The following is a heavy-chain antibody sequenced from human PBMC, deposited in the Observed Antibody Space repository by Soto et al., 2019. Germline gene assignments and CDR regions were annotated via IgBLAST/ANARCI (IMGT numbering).Heavy chain of an antibody. CDR3: VRGGVPVAIGGFDL. V-gene: IGHV4-30-2*01. J-gene: IGHJ5*02. Sequence: SETLSLTCTVSGGSFNSGAYSWNWIRQPPGEGLEWIGYIYQSGTTYYNPSLGGRVTISLDGSRNQVSLNLRSVTAADTAVYYCVRGGVPVAIGGFDLWGQGTLVTVSS. CDR2: IYQSGTT. CDR1: GGSFNSGAYS. D-gene: IGHD2-2*01.